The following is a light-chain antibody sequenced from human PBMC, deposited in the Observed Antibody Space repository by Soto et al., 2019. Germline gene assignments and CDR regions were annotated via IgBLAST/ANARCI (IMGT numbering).Light chain of an antibody. CDR2: GAS. Sequence: EIVMTQSPATLSVSPGERATLSCRASQSVSSNLAWYQQKPGQAPRLLIYGASTRAAGIPARFSGSGSGTEFTLTISSLQSEDSAVYYCQQYNNWLFTFGPGTKVDIK. CDR1: QSVSSN. J-gene: IGKJ3*01. V-gene: IGKV3-15*01. CDR3: QQYNNWLFT.